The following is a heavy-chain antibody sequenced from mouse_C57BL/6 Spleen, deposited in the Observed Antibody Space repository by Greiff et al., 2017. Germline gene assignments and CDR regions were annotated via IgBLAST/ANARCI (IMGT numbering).Heavy chain of an antibody. D-gene: IGHD1-2*01. J-gene: IGHJ1*03. CDR1: GYTFTDYE. V-gene: IGHV1-15*01. CDR2: IDPATGGT. Sequence: QVQLQQSGAELVRPGASVTLSCKASGYTFTDYEMHWVKQTPVHGLEWIGAIDPATGGTAYNQKFKGKAILTADKSSSTAYMELRSLTSEDSAVYYCTRGGTANWYFDVWGTGTTVTGSS. CDR3: TRGGTANWYFDV.